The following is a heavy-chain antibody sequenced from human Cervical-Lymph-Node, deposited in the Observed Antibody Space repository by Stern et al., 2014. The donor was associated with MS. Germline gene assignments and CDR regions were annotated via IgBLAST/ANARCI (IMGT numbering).Heavy chain of an antibody. V-gene: IGHV3-20*04. CDR2: IKRNGDST. D-gene: IGHD2-15*01. Sequence: EMQLVESGGGVVRPGGSLRLSCAASGFTFYDYAMSWVRQAPGKGLEWVSGIKRNGDSTGYADSVKGRFTISRDNAKNSLYLQMNSLRAEDTALYYCAREAATGGGRYYYYYGMDVWGQGTTVSVSS. J-gene: IGHJ6*02. CDR1: GFTFYDYA. CDR3: AREAATGGGRYYYYYGMDV.